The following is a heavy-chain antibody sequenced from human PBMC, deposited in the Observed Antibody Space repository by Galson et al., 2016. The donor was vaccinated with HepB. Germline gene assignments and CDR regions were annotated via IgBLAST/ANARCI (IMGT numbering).Heavy chain of an antibody. Sequence: SLRLSCAASGFILSTYPIHWVRRAPDKGLEWVAVISYDGSKKYYVDSLKGRFTISRDNSRSTVYLQMNSLRADDTAVYYCARGSGGYLGWVFDRWGRGTLVTVSS. CDR2: ISYDGSKK. CDR3: ARGSGGYLGWVFDR. CDR1: GFILSTYP. J-gene: IGHJ2*01. D-gene: IGHD1-26*01. V-gene: IGHV3-30-3*01.